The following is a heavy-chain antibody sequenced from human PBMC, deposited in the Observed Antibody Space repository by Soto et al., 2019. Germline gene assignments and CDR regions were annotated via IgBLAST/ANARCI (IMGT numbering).Heavy chain of an antibody. D-gene: IGHD3-10*01. CDR3: ARQSFYYGSRSLVYYSGLDV. V-gene: IGHV4-39*01. CDR2: IYYSGST. Sequence: PSETXSLTCTVSGGSISSSSYYWGWIRQPPGKGLEWIGSIYYSGSTYYNPSLKSRVTISVDTSKNQFSLKLSSVTAADTAVYYCARQSFYYGSRSLVYYSGLDVWGQGTTVTVSS. CDR1: GGSISSSSYY. J-gene: IGHJ6*02.